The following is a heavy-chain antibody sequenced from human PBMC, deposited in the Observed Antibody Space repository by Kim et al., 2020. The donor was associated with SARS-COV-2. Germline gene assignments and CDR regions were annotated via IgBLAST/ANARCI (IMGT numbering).Heavy chain of an antibody. CDR2: ISGSGGST. J-gene: IGHJ5*02. D-gene: IGHD6-19*01. CDR1: GFTVSSYA. V-gene: IGHV3-23*01. CDR3: AKVAGRLSWFDP. Sequence: GGSLRLSCAASGFTVSSYAMSWVRQAPGKGLEWVSAISGSGGSTYYADSVKGRFTISRDNSKNTLYLQMNSLGAEDTAVFYCAKVAGRLSWFDPWGQGTLVTVSS.